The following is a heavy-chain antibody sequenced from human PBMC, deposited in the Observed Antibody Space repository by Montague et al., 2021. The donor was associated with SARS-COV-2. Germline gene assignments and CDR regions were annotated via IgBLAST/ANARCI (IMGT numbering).Heavy chain of an antibody. CDR1: GGSFSGYY. CDR3: AREVGRGYSGYEGEY. J-gene: IGHJ4*02. D-gene: IGHD5-12*01. Sequence: ESLSLICAVYGGSFSGYYWSWIRQPPGKGLEWIGEINHSGSTNYNPSLKSRVTISVDTSKNQFSLKLSSVTAADTAVYYCAREVGRGYSGYEGEYWGQGTLVTVSS. V-gene: IGHV4-34*01. CDR2: INHSGST.